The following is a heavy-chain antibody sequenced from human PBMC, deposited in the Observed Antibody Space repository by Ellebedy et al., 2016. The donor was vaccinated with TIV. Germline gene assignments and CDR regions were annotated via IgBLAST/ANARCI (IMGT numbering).Heavy chain of an antibody. CDR3: ARHFGWGIEVDRPLGY. Sequence: MPSETLSLTCIVSGGSVSGGGAKFWAWVRQPPCKGLEWIGCMYYTGSTYYISSLKSRVTISVDTSKNQFSLKLNSVTAADTAVYYCARHFGWGIEVDRPLGYWGQGTLVTVSS. CDR1: GGSVSGGGAKF. D-gene: IGHD6-19*01. J-gene: IGHJ4*02. CDR2: MYYTGST. V-gene: IGHV4-39*01.